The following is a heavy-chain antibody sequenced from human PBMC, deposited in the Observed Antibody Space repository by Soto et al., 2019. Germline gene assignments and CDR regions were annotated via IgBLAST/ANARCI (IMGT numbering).Heavy chain of an antibody. CDR3: AKIEMASIK. Sequence: PSETLSLTCSVSGASIRSGGYYWSWLRQSPGKGLEWIGHIYYTGSTFYSPSLKSRLTISLDTPNNQFSLDLNSVTTADTAMYYCAKIEMASIKWGRGTLVTVSS. CDR2: IYYTGST. V-gene: IGHV4-31*03. J-gene: IGHJ4*02. D-gene: IGHD5-12*01. CDR1: GASIRSGGYY.